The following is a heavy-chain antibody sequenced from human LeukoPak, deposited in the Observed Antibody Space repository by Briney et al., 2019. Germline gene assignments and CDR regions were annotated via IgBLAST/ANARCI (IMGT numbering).Heavy chain of an antibody. CDR3: ARVARGPASYYYGSGRNWFDP. V-gene: IGHV1-18*01. D-gene: IGHD3-10*01. J-gene: IGHJ5*02. CDR2: ISAYNGNT. Sequence: ASVTVSCKASGYTFTSYGISWVRQAPGQGLEWMGWISAYNGNTNYAQKLQGRVTMTTDTSTSTAYMELRSLRSDDTAVYYCARVARGPASYYYGSGRNWFDPWGQGTLVTVSS. CDR1: GYTFTSYG.